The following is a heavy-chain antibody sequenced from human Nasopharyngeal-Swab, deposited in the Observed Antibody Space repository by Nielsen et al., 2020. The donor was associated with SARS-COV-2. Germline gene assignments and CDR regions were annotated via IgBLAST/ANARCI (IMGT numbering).Heavy chain of an antibody. V-gene: IGHV1-2*02. Sequence: ASVKVSCKASGYTFTGYYMHWVRQAPGQGLEWMGWINPNSGGTNYAQKFQGRVTMTRDTSISTAYMELSRLRSGDTAVYYCARDSVFSIFGVVSSDYWGQGTLVTVSS. D-gene: IGHD3-3*01. J-gene: IGHJ4*02. CDR1: GYTFTGYY. CDR2: INPNSGGT. CDR3: ARDSVFSIFGVVSSDY.